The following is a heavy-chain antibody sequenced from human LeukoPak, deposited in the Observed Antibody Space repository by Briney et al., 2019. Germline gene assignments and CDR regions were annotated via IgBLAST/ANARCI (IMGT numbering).Heavy chain of an antibody. Sequence: ASVKVSCKASGYTFTSYGISWARQAPGQGLEWMGWISAYNGNTNYAQKLQGRVTMTTDTSTSTAYMELRSLRSDDTAVYYCARDPGVFSSDWYGDYWGQGTLVTDSS. CDR1: GYTFTSYG. CDR3: ARDPGVFSSDWYGDY. CDR2: ISAYNGNT. V-gene: IGHV1-18*01. J-gene: IGHJ4*02. D-gene: IGHD6-19*01.